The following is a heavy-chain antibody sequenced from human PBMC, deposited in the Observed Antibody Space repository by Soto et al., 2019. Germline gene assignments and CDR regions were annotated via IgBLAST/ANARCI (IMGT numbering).Heavy chain of an antibody. Sequence: GGSLRLSCAASGFTFSNDWMNWVRQGPGKGLEWVSRIISGGSRVSYADSVKGRFTIARDNAKNTLYLEMHSLTAEDTAVYYCARERTSKGGMDVWGQGTTVTVSS. CDR2: IISGGSRV. J-gene: IGHJ6*02. CDR3: ARERTSKGGMDV. V-gene: IGHV3-74*01. CDR1: GFTFSNDW.